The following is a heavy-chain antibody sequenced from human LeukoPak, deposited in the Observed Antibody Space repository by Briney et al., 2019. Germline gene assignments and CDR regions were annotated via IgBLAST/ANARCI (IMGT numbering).Heavy chain of an antibody. V-gene: IGHV4-4*02. D-gene: IGHD6-13*01. CDR1: GGSISSSNW. CDR3: ARISSSNWYNERGAFDV. J-gene: IGHJ3*01. Sequence: SETLSLTCAVSGGSISSSNWWSWIRQPPGKGLEWIGEIYHSGSTNYNPSLKSRVTISVDKSKTQFSLKLRSVTAADTAVYYCARISSSNWYNERGAFDVWGQGTMVTVSS. CDR2: IYHSGST.